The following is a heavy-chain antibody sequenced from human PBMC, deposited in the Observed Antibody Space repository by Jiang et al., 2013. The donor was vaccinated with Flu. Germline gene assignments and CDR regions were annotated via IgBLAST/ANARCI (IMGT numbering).Heavy chain of an antibody. D-gene: IGHD3-10*01. CDR3: ARFVGGSGSYHNGYFHGLDV. CDR2: IRQYGGDK. CDR1: GFTFSSYW. V-gene: IGHV3-7*01. J-gene: IGHJ6*02. Sequence: VQLLESGGGFVQPGGSLRLSCAASGFTFSSYWMNWVRQAPGKGLEWVANIRQYGGDKYYVDSVKGRFTISRDNANNTLYLQMNSLRAEDTAVYYCARFVGGSGSYHNGYFHGLDVWGQGP.